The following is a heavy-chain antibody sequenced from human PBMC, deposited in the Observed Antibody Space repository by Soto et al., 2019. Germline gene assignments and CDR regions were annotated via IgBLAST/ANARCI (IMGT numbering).Heavy chain of an antibody. Sequence: VGSLRLSCAPSGFTVSNNYMNWVRQAPGKRLEWVSIIYSDGSTYYADYVKGRFTISRDNSKNTLYLQMDSLRAEDTAVYFCARGLKIRHDAFDLWGPGTMVTVS. CDR1: GFTVSNNY. CDR2: IYSDGST. CDR3: ARGLKIRHDAFDL. D-gene: IGHD3-22*01. V-gene: IGHV3-53*01. J-gene: IGHJ3*01.